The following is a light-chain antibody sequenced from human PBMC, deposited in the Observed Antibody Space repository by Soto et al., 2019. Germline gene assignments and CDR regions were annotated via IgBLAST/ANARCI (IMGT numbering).Light chain of an antibody. V-gene: IGLV6-57*03. CDR3: QSYDSSIWV. Sequence: NFMLTQPHPVSESPGKTVTISCTRSSGSIASNYVQWYQQRPGSAPTTVIYEDNQRPSGVPDRFSGSIDSSSNSASLTISGLKTEDKADYYCQSYDSSIWVFGGGTKLTVL. J-gene: IGLJ3*02. CDR2: EDN. CDR1: SGSIASNY.